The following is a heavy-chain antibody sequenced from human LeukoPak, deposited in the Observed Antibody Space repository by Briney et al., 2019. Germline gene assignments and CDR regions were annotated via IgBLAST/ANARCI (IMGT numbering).Heavy chain of an antibody. V-gene: IGHV4-30-2*01. CDR3: ARDFSGEGAAAGNFDY. Sequence: SQTLSLTCTVSGGSISSGGYYWSWIRQPPGKGLEWIGYIYHSGSTYYNPSLKSRVTISVDRSKNQFSLKLSSVTAADTAVYYCARDFSGEGAAAGNFDYWGQGTLVTVSS. J-gene: IGHJ4*02. CDR1: GGSISSGGYY. D-gene: IGHD6-13*01. CDR2: IYHSGST.